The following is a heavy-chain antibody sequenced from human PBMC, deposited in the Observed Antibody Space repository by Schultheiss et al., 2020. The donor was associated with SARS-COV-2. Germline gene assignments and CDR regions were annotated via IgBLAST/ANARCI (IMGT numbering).Heavy chain of an antibody. J-gene: IGHJ4*02. CDR3: ARHEGGYLGYFHH. CDR1: GGSISSYY. Sequence: SETLSLTCTVSGGSISSYYWSWIRQPPGKGLEWIGYIYYSGSTNYNPSLKSRVTISVDTSKNQFSLKLSSVTPADTAVYYCARHEGGYLGYFHHWGQGTLVTVSS. D-gene: IGHD5-18*01. CDR2: IYYSGST. V-gene: IGHV4-59*01.